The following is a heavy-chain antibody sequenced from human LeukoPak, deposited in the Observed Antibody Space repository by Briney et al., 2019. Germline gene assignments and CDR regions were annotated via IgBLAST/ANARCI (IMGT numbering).Heavy chain of an antibody. CDR3: ARRMYGTSFDY. D-gene: IGHD6-6*01. CDR1: GGSISSYY. Sequence: SETLSLTCTVSGGSISSYYWSWIRQPPGKGLEWVGYIYYSGSTNYNPTLKSRVTISVDTSKNQSSLRLTSVTAADTAVYYCARRMYGTSFDYWGQGTLVTVSS. J-gene: IGHJ4*02. CDR2: IYYSGST. V-gene: IGHV4-59*08.